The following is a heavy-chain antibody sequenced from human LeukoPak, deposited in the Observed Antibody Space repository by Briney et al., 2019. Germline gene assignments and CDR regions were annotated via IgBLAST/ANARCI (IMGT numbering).Heavy chain of an antibody. D-gene: IGHD3-22*01. J-gene: IGHJ2*01. CDR1: GYTFTSYY. V-gene: IGHV1-2*02. CDR2: INPNSGGT. CDR3: ARDAPYYYDSSGYYRSYWYFDL. Sequence: GASVKVSCKASGYTFTSYYMHWVRQAPGQGLEWMGWINPNSGGTNYAQKFQGRVTMTRDTSISTAYMELSRLRSDDTAVYYCARDAPYYYDSSGYYRSYWYFDLWGRGTLVTVSS.